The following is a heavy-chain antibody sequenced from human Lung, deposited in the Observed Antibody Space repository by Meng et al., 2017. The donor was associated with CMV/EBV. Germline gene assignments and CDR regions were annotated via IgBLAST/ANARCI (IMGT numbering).Heavy chain of an antibody. CDR1: GGSISSSSYY. D-gene: IGHD5-24*01. CDR2: IYFSGNT. V-gene: IGHV4-39*07. J-gene: IGHJ4*02. CDR3: VTETGYNYDN. Sequence: GPGPVEPSGTLALTCSVSGGSISSSSYYWGWIRQSPGKGLEWIGSIYFSGNTYYNPSLKSRVTMSVGTAQNKFSLTLRSVTAADTAVYYCVTETGYNYDNWGQGALVTVSS.